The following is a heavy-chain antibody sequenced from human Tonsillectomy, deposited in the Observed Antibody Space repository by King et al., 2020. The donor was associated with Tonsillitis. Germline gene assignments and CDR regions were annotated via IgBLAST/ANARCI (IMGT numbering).Heavy chain of an antibody. CDR2: ISGSGGST. Sequence: VQLVECVGGLVQPGGSLRLSCAASGFTFSNCAMSWVREAPGKGLEWVSGISGSGGSTHHADPVKGRFTNSRDNSKNTLDLQMNSLRAEDTAVYYCAKSLAGISGWFDPWGQGTLVIVSS. V-gene: IGHV3-23*04. J-gene: IGHJ5*02. CDR3: AKSLAGISGWFDP. CDR1: GFTFSNCA. D-gene: IGHD3-10*01.